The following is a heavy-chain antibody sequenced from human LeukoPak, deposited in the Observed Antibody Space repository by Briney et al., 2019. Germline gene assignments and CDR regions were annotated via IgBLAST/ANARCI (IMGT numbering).Heavy chain of an antibody. V-gene: IGHV3-23*01. CDR1: GVTFSSFA. CDR3: AKDLPDYGDYIEGY. D-gene: IGHD4-17*01. CDR2: ISGSGGTT. J-gene: IGHJ4*02. Sequence: RGVSLRLSCVASGVTFSSFAMSWVRQAPGKGLEWVSTISGSGGTTNYADSVKGRFTFSRDNSRNMVHLQMNSLRAEDTAVYYCAKDLPDYGDYIEGYWGQGTLVTVSS.